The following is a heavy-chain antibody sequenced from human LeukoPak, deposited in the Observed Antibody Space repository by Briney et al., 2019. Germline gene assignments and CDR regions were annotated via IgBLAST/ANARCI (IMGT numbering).Heavy chain of an antibody. Sequence: PSETLSLTCAVYGGSFSGYYWSWIRQPPGKGLEWIGEINHSGSTNYNPSLKSRVTISVDTSKNQFSLKLSSVTAADTAVYYCARVVHSGYVIDYWGQGTLVTVSS. CDR2: INHSGST. D-gene: IGHD5-12*01. CDR3: ARVVHSGYVIDY. CDR1: GGSFSGYY. J-gene: IGHJ4*02. V-gene: IGHV4-34*01.